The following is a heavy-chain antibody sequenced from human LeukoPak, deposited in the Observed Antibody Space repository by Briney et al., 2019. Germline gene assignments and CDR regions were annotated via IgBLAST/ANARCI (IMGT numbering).Heavy chain of an antibody. Sequence: PSETLSLTCAVYGGSFSGYYWSWIRLPPGKGLEWIGSIYYSGSTYYNPSLKSRVTISVDTSKNQFSLKLSSVTAADTAVYYCARDAYSYGQPSTYYYYMDVWGKGTTVTVSS. CDR3: ARDAYSYGQPSTYYYYMDV. CDR1: GGSFSGYY. CDR2: IYYSGST. V-gene: IGHV4-34*01. J-gene: IGHJ6*03. D-gene: IGHD5-18*01.